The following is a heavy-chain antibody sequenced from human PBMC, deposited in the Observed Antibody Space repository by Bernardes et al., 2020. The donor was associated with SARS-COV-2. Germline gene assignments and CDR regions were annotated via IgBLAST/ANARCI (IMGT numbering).Heavy chain of an antibody. Sequence: GGSLRLSCAASGFTFSSYAMSWVRQAPGKGLEWVSAISGSGGSTYYADSVKGRFTISRDNSKNTLYLQMNSLRAEDTAVYYCAASGILTGYLYYYYYALDVWGQGTTVTVSS. V-gene: IGHV3-23*01. D-gene: IGHD3-9*01. CDR1: GFTFSSYA. J-gene: IGHJ6*02. CDR3: AASGILTGYLYYYYYALDV. CDR2: ISGSGGST.